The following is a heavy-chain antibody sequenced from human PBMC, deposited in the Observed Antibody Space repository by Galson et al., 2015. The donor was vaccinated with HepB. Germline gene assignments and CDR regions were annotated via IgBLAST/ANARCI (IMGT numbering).Heavy chain of an antibody. CDR3: ARVEYQPRDPETENWFDP. Sequence: SLRLSCAASGFTFSSYSMNWVRQAPGKGLEWVSYISSSSSTIYYADSVKGRFTISRDNAKNSLYLQMNSLRDEDTAVYYCARVEYQPRDPETENWFDPWGQGTLVTVSS. V-gene: IGHV3-48*02. J-gene: IGHJ5*02. CDR2: ISSSSSTI. CDR1: GFTFSSYS. D-gene: IGHD2-2*01.